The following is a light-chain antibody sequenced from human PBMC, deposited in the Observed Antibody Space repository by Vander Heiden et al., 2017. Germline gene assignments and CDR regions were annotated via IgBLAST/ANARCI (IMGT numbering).Light chain of an antibody. Sequence: EIVLTQSPGTLSLSTGERATLSCRASQSISNYYLAWFQQKPGQAPRLLIYGTSNRANGVPGRFSGSGSGTDFTLTISGLEPEDFAVYYCQQYGTSPWTFGPGTKVDI. J-gene: IGKJ1*01. CDR3: QQYGTSPWT. CDR2: GTS. V-gene: IGKV3-20*01. CDR1: QSISNYY.